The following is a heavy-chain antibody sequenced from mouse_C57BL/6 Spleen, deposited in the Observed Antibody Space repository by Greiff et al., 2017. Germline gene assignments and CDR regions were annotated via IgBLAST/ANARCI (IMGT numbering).Heavy chain of an antibody. D-gene: IGHD6-2*01. J-gene: IGHJ3*01. Sequence: QVQLQQPGAELVKPGASVKLSCKASGYTFTSYWITWVKQRPGQGLEWIGDIYPGSGSTNDNEKFKSKATLTVDTSSSTAHMQLSTLTSEDSAVYYCARASPPGFAYWGQGTLVTVSA. V-gene: IGHV1-55*01. CDR3: ARASPPGFAY. CDR1: GYTFTSYW. CDR2: IYPGSGST.